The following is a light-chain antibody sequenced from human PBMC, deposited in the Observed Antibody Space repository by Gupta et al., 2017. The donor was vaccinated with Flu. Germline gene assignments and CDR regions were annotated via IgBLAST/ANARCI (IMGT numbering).Light chain of an antibody. V-gene: IGKV2-30*01. J-gene: IGKJ2*01. CDR1: QILVYTNGINY. CDR3: RRGAQPRT. CDR2: EVS. Sequence: VTPGQPASISCRSIQILVYTNGINYLNRFHKRPGQSPRRISYEVSTRDSGGPDRFSGSGSVTDFTRKSIRGEAEDVGVYYGRRGAQPRTFGQGTKVEI.